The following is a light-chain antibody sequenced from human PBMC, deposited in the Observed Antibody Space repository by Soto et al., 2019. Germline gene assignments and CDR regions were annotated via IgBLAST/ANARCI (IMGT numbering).Light chain of an antibody. CDR1: QSISNW. V-gene: IGKV1-5*01. CDR2: DAS. Sequence: DIQMTQSPSTLSASVGDRVTITCRASQSISNWLAWYQQKPGKAPKLLIYDASSLESGVPSRFSGSGSDTEFTLTINNLQPDDIATYHCQQYNRYSLTFGGGTKVEIK. J-gene: IGKJ4*01. CDR3: QQYNRYSLT.